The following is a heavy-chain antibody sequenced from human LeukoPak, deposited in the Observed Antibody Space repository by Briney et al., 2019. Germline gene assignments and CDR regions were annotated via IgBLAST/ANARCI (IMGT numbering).Heavy chain of an antibody. Sequence: GGSLRLSCAASGFTFSSYSMNWVRQAPGKGLEWVSSISSSSSYIYYADSVKGRFTISRDNAKNSLYLQMNSLRAEDRAVYYCARVDFRSGYVFDYWGQGTLVTVSS. V-gene: IGHV3-21*01. D-gene: IGHD5-12*01. J-gene: IGHJ4*02. CDR1: GFTFSSYS. CDR3: ARVDFRSGYVFDY. CDR2: ISSSSSYI.